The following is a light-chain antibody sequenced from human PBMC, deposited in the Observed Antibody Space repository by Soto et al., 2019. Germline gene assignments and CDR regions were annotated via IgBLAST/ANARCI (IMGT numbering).Light chain of an antibody. CDR1: SSNIGSNY. CDR2: RNN. CDR3: AAWDDSLSDQWV. Sequence: QSVLTQPPSASGTFGQRVTISCSGSSSNIGSNYVYWYQQLPGTAPKLLIYRNNQRPSGVPDRFSGSKSGTSASLAISGLRSEDEADYYCAAWDDSLSDQWVFGGGTKLTVL. J-gene: IGLJ3*02. V-gene: IGLV1-47*01.